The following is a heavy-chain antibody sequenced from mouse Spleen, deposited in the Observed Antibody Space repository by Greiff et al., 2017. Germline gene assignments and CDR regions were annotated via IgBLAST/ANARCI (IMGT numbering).Heavy chain of an antibody. J-gene: IGHJ4*01. CDR1: GFTFSSYT. D-gene: IGHD2-3*01. CDR3: ARHDDGYFYAMDY. CDR2: ISSGGGNT. Sequence: EVKVVESGGGLVKPGGSLKLSCAASGFTFSSYTMSWVRQTPAKRLEWVATISSGGGNTYYPDSVKGRFTISRDNARNTLYLQMSSLRSEDTAMYYCARHDDGYFYAMDYWGQGTSVTVSS. V-gene: IGHV5-9*04.